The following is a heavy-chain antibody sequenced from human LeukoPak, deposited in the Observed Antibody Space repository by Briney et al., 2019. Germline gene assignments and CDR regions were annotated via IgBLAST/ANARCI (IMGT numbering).Heavy chain of an antibody. V-gene: IGHV4-34*01. CDR3: ARYGGYSVDL. CDR2: INHSGST. Sequence: ASETLSLTCAVYGGSFSGYYWSWIRQPPGKGLEWIGEINHSGSTNYNPSLKSRVTISVDTSKNQFSLKLSSVTAADTAVYYCARYGGYSVDLWGQGTLVIVSS. J-gene: IGHJ4*02. D-gene: IGHD3-22*01. CDR1: GGSFSGYY.